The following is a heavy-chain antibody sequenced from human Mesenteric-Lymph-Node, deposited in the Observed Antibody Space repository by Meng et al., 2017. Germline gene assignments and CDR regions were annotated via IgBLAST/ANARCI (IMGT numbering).Heavy chain of an antibody. Sequence: SETLSLTCAVYGGSFSGYYWSWIRQPPGKGLEWIGEINHSGSTNYNPSLKSRVTISVDTSKNQFSLKLSSVTAADTAVYYCARDSSSGWYSIDYWGQGTLVTVSS. CDR3: ARDSSSGWYSIDY. V-gene: IGHV4-34*01. D-gene: IGHD6-19*01. CDR2: INHSGST. CDR1: GGSFSGYY. J-gene: IGHJ4*02.